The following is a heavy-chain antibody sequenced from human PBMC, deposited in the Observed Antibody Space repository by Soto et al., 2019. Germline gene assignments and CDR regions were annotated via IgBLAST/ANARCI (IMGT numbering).Heavy chain of an antibody. Sequence: SVKVSCKASGGTFSNYEINWVRQAPGQGLEWMGRIIPILGITHYAQKFQGRVTIAADKSTTTAYMELSSLRSEDTAMYFCARAHTLVDAFDIWGQGTTVTVSS. CDR1: GGTFSNYE. CDR2: IIPILGIT. CDR3: ARAHTLVDAFDI. D-gene: IGHD6-13*01. J-gene: IGHJ3*02. V-gene: IGHV1-69*04.